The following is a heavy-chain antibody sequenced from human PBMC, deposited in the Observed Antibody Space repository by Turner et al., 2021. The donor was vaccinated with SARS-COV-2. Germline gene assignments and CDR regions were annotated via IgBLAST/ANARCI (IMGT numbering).Heavy chain of an antibody. D-gene: IGHD1-26*01. CDR1: GGSVNGRDYY. V-gene: IGHV4-31*03. CDR2: VYQSGNA. J-gene: IGHJ3*01. CDR3: VRTLIVITLPPGTLDL. Sequence: QVQLQESGPGLVKPSQTLSLTCTVAGGSVNGRDYYWGWIRQLPGKGLEWLGYVYQSGNAYYNPSLQDRLTLSVDTSMNQFSLTLSSVTVADTAVYYCVRTLIVITLPPGTLDLWGQGTVVTVSS.